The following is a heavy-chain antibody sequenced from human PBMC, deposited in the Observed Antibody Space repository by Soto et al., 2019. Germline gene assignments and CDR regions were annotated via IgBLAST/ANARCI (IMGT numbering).Heavy chain of an antibody. CDR1: GYTFTSYG. CDR3: AKDAVAGNGEWDYFDP. Sequence: ASVKVSCKASGYTFTSYGISWVRQAPGQGLEWMGWISAYNGNTNYAQKLQGRVTMTTDTSTSTAYMELRSLRVDDTAVYYCAKDAVAGNGEWDYFDPWGQGTLVTVSS. CDR2: ISAYNGNT. J-gene: IGHJ5*02. V-gene: IGHV1-18*01. D-gene: IGHD6-19*01.